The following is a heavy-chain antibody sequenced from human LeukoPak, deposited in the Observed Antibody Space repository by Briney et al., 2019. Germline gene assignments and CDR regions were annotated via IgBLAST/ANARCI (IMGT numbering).Heavy chain of an antibody. CDR3: ARPETTYYYDSSGYYFDY. Sequence: GGSLRLSCAASGFTFSSYSMNWVRQAPGKGLEWVSYISSSSSTIYYADSVKGRFTISRDNAKNSLYLQMNSLRAEDTAVYYCARPETTYYYDSSGYYFDYWGQGTLVTVSS. CDR2: ISSSSSTI. CDR1: GFTFSSYS. D-gene: IGHD3-22*01. J-gene: IGHJ4*02. V-gene: IGHV3-48*04.